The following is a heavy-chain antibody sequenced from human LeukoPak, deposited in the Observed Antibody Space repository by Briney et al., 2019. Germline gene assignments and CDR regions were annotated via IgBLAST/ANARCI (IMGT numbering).Heavy chain of an antibody. J-gene: IGHJ4*02. CDR2: TYNSGST. CDR3: ARRTRIAVAGVFDY. Sequence: PSETLSLTCTVSGGSISIYYWSWIRQPPGKGLEWIGYTYNSGSTNYNPSLKSRVTISVDTSKNQFSLKLSSVTAADTAVYYCARRTRIAVAGVFDYWGQGTLVTVSS. D-gene: IGHD6-19*01. V-gene: IGHV4-59*01. CDR1: GGSISIYY.